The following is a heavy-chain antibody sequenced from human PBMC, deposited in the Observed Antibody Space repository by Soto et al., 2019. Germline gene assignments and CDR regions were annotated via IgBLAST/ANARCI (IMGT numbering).Heavy chain of an antibody. V-gene: IGHV3-30*18. CDR2: ISYDGINN. CDR1: GFTFSSYG. Sequence: GGSLRLSCAASGFTFSSYGMHWVRQAPGKGLEWVAVISYDGINNYYAASVKGRFSISRDNSKNTLYLQMDSLRAEDTSLYYCAKAYAVPAATASFDYWGQGTLVTVSS. CDR3: AKAYAVPAATASFDY. D-gene: IGHD2-2*01. J-gene: IGHJ4*02.